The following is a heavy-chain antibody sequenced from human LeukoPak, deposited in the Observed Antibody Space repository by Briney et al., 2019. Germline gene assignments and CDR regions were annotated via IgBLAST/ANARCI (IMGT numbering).Heavy chain of an antibody. J-gene: IGHJ4*02. CDR3: TRVYDILTGYYLDY. D-gene: IGHD3-9*01. Sequence: GSLRLSCTASGFTFGDYAMSWVRQAPGKGLEWVGFIRSKAYGGTTEYAASVKGRFTISRDDSKSIAYLQMNSLKTEDTAVYYCTRVYDILTGYYLDYWGQGTLVTVSS. CDR2: IRSKAYGGTT. V-gene: IGHV3-49*04. CDR1: GFTFGDYA.